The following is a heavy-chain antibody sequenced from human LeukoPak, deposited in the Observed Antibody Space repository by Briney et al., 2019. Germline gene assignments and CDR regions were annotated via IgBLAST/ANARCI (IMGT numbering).Heavy chain of an antibody. CDR2: INPSTGDT. J-gene: IGHJ4*02. Sequence: ASVKVSCKASGYTFTGYYMHWVRQAPGQGLEWMGWINPSTGDTNYAQKFQGRVTMTRDTSISTYYMELSRLRSDDTAIYYCARDAGDPLTYYYDYWGRGTLVTVSS. D-gene: IGHD3-9*01. CDR1: GYTFTGYY. CDR3: ARDAGDPLTYYYDY. V-gene: IGHV1-2*02.